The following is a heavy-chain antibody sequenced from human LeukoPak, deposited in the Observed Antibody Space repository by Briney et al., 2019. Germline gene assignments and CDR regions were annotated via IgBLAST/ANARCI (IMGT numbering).Heavy chain of an antibody. CDR2: INQDGSEK. CDR1: GFTLSIYW. V-gene: IGHV3-7*02. J-gene: IGHJ4*02. Sequence: GGSLRLSCEASGFTLSIYWMSWVRQAPGRGLEWVANINQDGSEKYYVDSVKGRFTISRDNAKNTLYLQMNSLRAEDTAVYYCARVKGNSGDYVDFDYWGQGTLVPVSS. D-gene: IGHD4-17*01. CDR3: ARVKGNSGDYVDFDY.